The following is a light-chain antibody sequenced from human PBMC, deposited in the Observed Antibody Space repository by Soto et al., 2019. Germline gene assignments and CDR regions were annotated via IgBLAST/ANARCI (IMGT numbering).Light chain of an antibody. J-gene: IGLJ1*01. Sequence: QSVPTQPPSASGSPGQSVTISCTGTSSDVGAYKFVSWYQQNPGKAPKLIIYDVTKRPTGVPDRFSGSKSGNTASLTVSGLQAEDEADYYCSSYAGNSNYVFGSGTKVTVL. CDR2: DVT. V-gene: IGLV2-8*01. CDR1: SSDVGAYKF. CDR3: SSYAGNSNYV.